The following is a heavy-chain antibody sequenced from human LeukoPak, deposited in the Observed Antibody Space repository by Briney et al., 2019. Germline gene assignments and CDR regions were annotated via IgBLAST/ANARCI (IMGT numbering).Heavy chain of an antibody. CDR3: ERRTYGSGSYYQV. J-gene: IGHJ6*04. V-gene: IGHV7-4-1*02. CDR2: INTNTGNP. CDR1: GYTFTSYA. Sequence: GASVKVSCKSSGYTFTSYAMNWVRQAPGQGLEWMGWINTNTGNPTYAQGFTGRFVFSLDTSVSTACLQISILKAEDTAVYYCERRTYGSGSYYQVWGKGTTVTVSS. D-gene: IGHD3-10*01.